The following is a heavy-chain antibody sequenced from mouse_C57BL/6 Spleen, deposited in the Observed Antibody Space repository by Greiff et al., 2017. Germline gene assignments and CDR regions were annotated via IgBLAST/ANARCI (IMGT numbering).Heavy chain of an antibody. CDR1: GFSLTSYG. Sequence: VKLVESGPGLVQPSQSLSITCTVSGFSLTSYGVHWVRQSPGKGLEWLGVIWSGGSTDYNAAFISRLSISKDNSKSQVFFKMNSLQADDTAIYYCARRDYYGSSYGGDYYAMDYWGQGTSVTVSS. V-gene: IGHV2-2*01. CDR2: IWSGGST. D-gene: IGHD1-1*01. J-gene: IGHJ4*01. CDR3: ARRDYYGSSYGGDYYAMDY.